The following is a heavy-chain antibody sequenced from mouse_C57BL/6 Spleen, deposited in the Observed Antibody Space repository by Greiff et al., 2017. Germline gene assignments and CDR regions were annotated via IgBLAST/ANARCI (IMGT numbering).Heavy chain of an antibody. D-gene: IGHD3-2*02. V-gene: IGHV1-59*01. Sequence: QVQLQQPGAELVRPGTSVKLSCKASGYTFTSYWMHWVKQRPGQGLEWIGVIDPSDSYTNYNQKVKGKATLTVDTSSSPAYMQLSSLTSEDSAVYYCAKATGYWGQGTTLTVSS. CDR1: GYTFTSYW. J-gene: IGHJ2*01. CDR2: IDPSDSYT. CDR3: AKATGY.